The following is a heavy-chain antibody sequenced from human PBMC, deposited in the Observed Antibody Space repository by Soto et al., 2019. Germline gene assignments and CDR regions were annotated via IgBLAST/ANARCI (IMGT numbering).Heavy chain of an antibody. D-gene: IGHD3-10*01. CDR3: ATLWFGEGNY. CDR1: GGSISSSSYY. V-gene: IGHV4-39*01. J-gene: IGHJ4*02. CDR2: IYYSGST. Sequence: QLQLQESGPGLVKPSETLSLTCTVSGGSISSSSYYGGWIRQPPGKGLEWIGSIYYSGSTYYNPSLKSRVTISVDTPKNQFSLKLSSVTAADTAVYYCATLWFGEGNYWGQGTLVTVSS.